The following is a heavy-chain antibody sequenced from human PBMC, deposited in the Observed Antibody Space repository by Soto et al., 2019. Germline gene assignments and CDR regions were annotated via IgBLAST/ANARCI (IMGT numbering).Heavy chain of an antibody. CDR3: ASANDILTCYPHYYYGMDV. CDR2: ISSSGSTI. J-gene: IGHJ6*02. V-gene: IGHV3-48*03. CDR1: GFTFSSYE. D-gene: IGHD3-9*01. Sequence: PGGSLRLSCAASGFTFSSYEMNWVRQAPGKGLEWVSYISSSGSTIYYADSVKGRFTISRDNAKNSLYLQMNSLRAEDTAVYYCASANDILTCYPHYYYGMDVWGQGTTVTVSS.